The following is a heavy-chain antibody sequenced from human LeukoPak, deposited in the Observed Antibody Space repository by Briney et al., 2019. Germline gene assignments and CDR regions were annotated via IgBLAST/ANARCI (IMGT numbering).Heavy chain of an antibody. V-gene: IGHV4-34*01. CDR2: INHSGST. CDR1: GGSFSGYY. CDR3: ARGVISSSQDGVSDY. J-gene: IGHJ4*02. Sequence: KPSETLSLTCAVYGGSFSGYYWSWIRQPPGKGLDWIGEINHSGSTNYNPSLKSRVTISVDTSKNQFSLKLSSVTAADTAVYYCARGVISSSQDGVSDYWGQGTLVTVSS. D-gene: IGHD6-13*01.